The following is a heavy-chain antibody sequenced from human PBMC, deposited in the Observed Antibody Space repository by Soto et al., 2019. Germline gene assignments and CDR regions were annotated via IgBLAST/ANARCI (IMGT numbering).Heavy chain of an antibody. CDR1: VGSISSYY. D-gene: IGHD3-10*01. J-gene: IGHJ4*02. CDR3: ARQSVGPYGSGSYFDY. Sequence: QVQLQASGPGLVKPSETLSLTCTVSVGSISSYYWSWIRQPPGKGLEWIGYIYYSGSTNYNPSLKSRVTIPVDTPKNQFSLKLSSVTAADTAVYHCARQSVGPYGSGSYFDYWGQGTLVTVSS. CDR2: IYYSGST. V-gene: IGHV4-59*08.